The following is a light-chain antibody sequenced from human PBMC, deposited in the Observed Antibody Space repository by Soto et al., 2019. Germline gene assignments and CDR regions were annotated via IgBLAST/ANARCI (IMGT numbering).Light chain of an antibody. J-gene: IGKJ2*01. CDR1: QSISSW. CDR2: DAS. V-gene: IGKV1-5*01. Sequence: DIQMTQSPSTLSASVGDRVTITCRASQSISSWLAWYQQKPGKAPKLLIYDASSLESGVPSRFSGSGSGTEFTLTIRSLQPDYFATYYCQQYNSYPYTFGQGTKLEIK. CDR3: QQYNSYPYT.